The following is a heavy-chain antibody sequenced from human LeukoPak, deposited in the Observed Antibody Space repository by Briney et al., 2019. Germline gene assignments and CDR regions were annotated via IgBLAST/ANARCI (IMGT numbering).Heavy chain of an antibody. J-gene: IGHJ4*02. V-gene: IGHV3-48*03. CDR1: AFTFSDYE. CDR3: ARGTFSIYSSGWYVGD. D-gene: IGHD6-19*01. CDR2: ISSSGSTT. Sequence: AGGSLRLSCSASAFTFSDYEMNGVRQAPGKGLDWVSFISSSGSTTDYADSVKGRFTISRDNGKNSLYLQMNSLRAEDTAIYYCARGTFSIYSSGWYVGDWGQGTLVTVSS.